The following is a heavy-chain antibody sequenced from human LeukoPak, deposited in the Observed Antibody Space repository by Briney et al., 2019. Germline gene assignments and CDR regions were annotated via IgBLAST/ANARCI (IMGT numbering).Heavy chain of an antibody. V-gene: IGHV4-59*05. CDR2: IYYSGST. D-gene: IGHD2-21*02. CDR3: ARHGHHGDHDY. CDR1: GGSIRSYY. Sequence: PSETLSLTCTVSGGSIRSYYYNWIRQPPGKGLEWIGSIYYSGSTYYNPSLKSRVTISVDTSKNQFSLKLTSVTAADTAVYYCARHGHHGDHDYWGQGTLVTVSS. J-gene: IGHJ4*02.